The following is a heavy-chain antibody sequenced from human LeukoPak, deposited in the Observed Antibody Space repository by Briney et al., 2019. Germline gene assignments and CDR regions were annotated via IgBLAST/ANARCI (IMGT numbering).Heavy chain of an antibody. Sequence: PSETLSLTCTVSGGSISSNSYYWGWIRQPPGKGLEWIGCIYYSGSTYYNPSLKSRVTISVDTSKNQFSLKLSSVTAADTAVYYCARGDSSSWYGVYYYYYMDVWGKGTTVTVSS. D-gene: IGHD6-13*01. J-gene: IGHJ6*03. CDR2: IYYSGST. CDR3: ARGDSSSWYGVYYYYYMDV. V-gene: IGHV4-39*01. CDR1: GGSISSNSYY.